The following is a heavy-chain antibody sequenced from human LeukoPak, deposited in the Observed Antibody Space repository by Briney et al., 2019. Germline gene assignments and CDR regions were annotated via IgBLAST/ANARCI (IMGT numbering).Heavy chain of an antibody. V-gene: IGHV4-39*01. CDR2: IYYSGST. Sequence: SETLSLTCTVSGGSNSSSSYYWGWTRQPPGKGLEWIGSIYYSGSTYYNPSRKSRVTISVRTSKNQFSLKLSSVTAADSAVYYCARHLRYFDWLIRFDFWRQGTLVTVSS. D-gene: IGHD3-9*01. CDR3: ARHLRYFDWLIRFDF. CDR1: GGSNSSSSYY. J-gene: IGHJ4*02.